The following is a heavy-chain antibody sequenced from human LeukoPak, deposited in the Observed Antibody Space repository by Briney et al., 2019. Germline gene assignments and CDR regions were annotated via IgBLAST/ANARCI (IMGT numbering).Heavy chain of an antibody. CDR2: IKQDGSEK. D-gene: IGHD6-19*01. J-gene: IGHJ4*02. CDR3: ARQLWRDYSSGWSPFDY. V-gene: IGHV3-7*01. Sequence: GGSLRLSCAASGFTFSSYWMSWVRQAPGKGLEWVANIKQDGSEKYYVGSVKGRFTISRDNAKNSLYLQMNSLRAEDTAVYYCARQLWRDYSSGWSPFDYWGQGTLVTVSS. CDR1: GFTFSSYW.